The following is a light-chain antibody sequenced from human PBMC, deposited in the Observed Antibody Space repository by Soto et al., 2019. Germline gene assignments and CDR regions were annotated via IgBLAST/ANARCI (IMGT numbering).Light chain of an antibody. J-gene: IGLJ1*01. CDR2: DND. CDR1: SKNIGDNH. CDR3: GNWDDSLVSSV. V-gene: IGLV1-51*01. Sequence: QSVLTQPPSVSAAPGQRVTVACSGTSKNIGDNHVSWYQHVPGMAPKLVVYDNDRRPSELPGRFSGSKSGTSATLVITGLQTGDEADYYCGNWDDSLVSSVFGTGTKVTVL.